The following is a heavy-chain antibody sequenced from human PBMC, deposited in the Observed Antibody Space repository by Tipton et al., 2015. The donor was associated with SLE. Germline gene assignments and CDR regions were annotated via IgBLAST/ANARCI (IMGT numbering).Heavy chain of an antibody. J-gene: IGHJ3*02. CDR3: VRALWLDKDFAVVPPGIRLRAFDI. D-gene: IGHD2-2*02. CDR1: GDSFSNHF. Sequence: TLSLTCTVSGDSFSNHFWSWIRQPPGKGLEWIGYMYRRGTTKYNPSLKSRVTISVDTSKSQFSLKLTSATAADTAVYYCVRALWLDKDFAVVPPGIRLRAFDIGGQGTMVTFSS. V-gene: IGHV4-59*11. CDR2: MYRRGTT.